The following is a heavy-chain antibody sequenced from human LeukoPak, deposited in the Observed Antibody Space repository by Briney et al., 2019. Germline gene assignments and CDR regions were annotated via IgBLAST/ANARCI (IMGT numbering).Heavy chain of an antibody. Sequence: GESLKISFKGSGYRFTSYWIGLVRQMPGKGLEWMVIIYPGDSYTRYSPSFRGQVTISADKSISTAYLQWSSLKASDTAMYYCARQSGDYSYYYYMDVWGKGTTVTISS. V-gene: IGHV5-51*01. J-gene: IGHJ6*03. CDR2: IYPGDSYT. D-gene: IGHD2-21*02. CDR1: GYRFTSYW. CDR3: ARQSGDYSYYYYMDV.